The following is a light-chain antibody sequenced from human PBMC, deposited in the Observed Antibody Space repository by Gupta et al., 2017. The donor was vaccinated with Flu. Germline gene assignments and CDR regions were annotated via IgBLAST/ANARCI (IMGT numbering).Light chain of an antibody. CDR1: SSDIGGYNY. CDR2: DVS. Sequence: QSVTVACTGTSSDIGGYNYVSGYQQHPGKAPKLMIYDVSKRPSGVPDRFSGSKSGNTASLTISGLQAEDEADYYCCSFAGGFYVFGTGTKVTVL. V-gene: IGLV2-11*01. CDR3: CSFAGGFYV. J-gene: IGLJ1*01.